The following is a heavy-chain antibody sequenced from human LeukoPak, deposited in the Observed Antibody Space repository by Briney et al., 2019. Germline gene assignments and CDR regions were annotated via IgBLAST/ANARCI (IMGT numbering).Heavy chain of an antibody. V-gene: IGHV1-69*13. D-gene: IGHD3-10*01. CDR3: ARVADYYGSGSNWFDP. J-gene: IGHJ5*02. CDR2: IIPIFGTA. CDR1: GGTFSSYA. Sequence: GASVKVSCKASGGTFSSYAISWVRQAPGQGLEWMGGIIPIFGTANYAQKFQGRVTITADESTSTAYMELSSLRSEDTAVYYCARVADYYGSGSNWFDPWGQGTLVTVSS.